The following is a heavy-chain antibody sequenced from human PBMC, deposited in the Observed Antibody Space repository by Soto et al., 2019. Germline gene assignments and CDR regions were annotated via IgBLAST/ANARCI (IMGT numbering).Heavy chain of an antibody. J-gene: IGHJ4*02. CDR3: ASVRGRCSATYYLAY. D-gene: IGHD3-10*02. Sequence: QVQLQESGPGLVKPSETLALSCSVSGDSVNRGGYYWSWIRQHPGTGLEWIGFIYHTGTTNYNPSFKSRGTISVDTSSIQFSLNMTSVTVADTAVYFSASVRGRCSATYYLAYWGQGTLVTVSS. V-gene: IGHV4-31*03. CDR2: IYHTGTT. CDR1: GDSVNRGGYY.